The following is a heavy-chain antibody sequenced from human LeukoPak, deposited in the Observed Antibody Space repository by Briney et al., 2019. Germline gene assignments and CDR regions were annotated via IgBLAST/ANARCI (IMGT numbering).Heavy chain of an antibody. CDR3: ASSAGALIDC. CDR1: GFTFSNYD. J-gene: IGHJ4*02. CDR2: IWFDGSNK. V-gene: IGHV3-33*01. Sequence: GGFLRLSCAAPGFTFSNYDMHWVRQAPGKGLEWVAVIWFDGSNKFYADSVKGRFTISRDNSKNTLYLQMNSLRAEDTAVYYCASSAGALIDCWGQGTLVIVSS. D-gene: IGHD6-19*01.